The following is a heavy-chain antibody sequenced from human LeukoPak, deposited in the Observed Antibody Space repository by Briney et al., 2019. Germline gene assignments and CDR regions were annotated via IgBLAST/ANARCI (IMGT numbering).Heavy chain of an antibody. J-gene: IGHJ5*02. CDR3: ARPLGYCSTTRCPQPWFDP. CDR1: GFTVSSNY. V-gene: IGHV3-66*04. CDR2: IYSGGGT. D-gene: IGHD2-2*01. Sequence: PGGSLRLSCAASGFTVSSNYMSWVRQAPGKGLEWVSVIYSGGGTYYADSVKGRFTISRDNSKNTLYLQMNSLRVEDTAVYYCARPLGYCSTTRCPQPWFDPWGQGTLVTVSS.